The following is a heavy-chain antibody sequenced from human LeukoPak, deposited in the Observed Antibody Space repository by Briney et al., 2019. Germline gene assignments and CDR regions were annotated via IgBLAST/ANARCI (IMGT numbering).Heavy chain of an antibody. CDR1: GFTFTSSA. V-gene: IGHV1-58*02. CDR2: IVVGSGNT. CDR3: AKDTPSVVMFDY. D-gene: IGHD3-22*01. J-gene: IGHJ4*02. Sequence: GASVKVSCKASGFTFTSSAMQWVRQARGQRLEWIGWIVVGSGNTNYAQKFQERVTITRDISTSTAYMELSSLRSEDTAVYYCAKDTPSVVMFDYWGQGTLVTVSS.